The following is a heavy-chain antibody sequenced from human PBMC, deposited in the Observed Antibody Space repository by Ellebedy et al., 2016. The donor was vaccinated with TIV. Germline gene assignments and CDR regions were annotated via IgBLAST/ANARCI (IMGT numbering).Heavy chain of an antibody. V-gene: IGHV3-30*04. CDR2: ISFDGNTK. CDR1: GYTFSDYA. CDR3: ARMNDHAEY. Sequence: GGSLRLXXTVSGYTFSDYAIHWVRQAPGKGLEWVAAISFDGNTKYYADSVKGRFTISRDNSQGTLYLQMNSLRTEDTALYYCARMNDHAEYWGQGTPVTVSS. J-gene: IGHJ4*02. D-gene: IGHD1-14*01.